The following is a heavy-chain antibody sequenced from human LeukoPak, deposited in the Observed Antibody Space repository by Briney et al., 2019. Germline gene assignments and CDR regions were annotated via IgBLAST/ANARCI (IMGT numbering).Heavy chain of an antibody. J-gene: IGHJ4*02. CDR2: IYYSGST. V-gene: IGHV4-61*05. CDR3: ARQGTITYAYFDY. D-gene: IGHD2-2*01. Sequence: KASETLSLTCTVSGGSISSSSYFWSWIRQPPGKGLEWIGYIYYSGSTNYNPSLKSRVTISVDTSKNQFSLKLSSVTAADTAVYYCARQGTITYAYFDYWSQGTLVTVSS. CDR1: GGSISSSSYF.